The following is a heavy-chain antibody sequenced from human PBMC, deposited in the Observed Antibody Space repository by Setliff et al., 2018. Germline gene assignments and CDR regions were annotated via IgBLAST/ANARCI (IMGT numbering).Heavy chain of an antibody. V-gene: IGHV3-7*01. CDR1: GFTFSNYL. D-gene: IGHD2-15*01. CDR2: IKQDGSEK. Sequence: PGGSLRLSCAASGFTFSNYLMSWVRQAPGKGLEWVANIKQDGSEKYYVDSVKGRFTISRDNAKSSLYLQMNSLRAEDTAVYYCARTCSGSGCYAGLESWGQGTPVTVSS. J-gene: IGHJ4*02. CDR3: ARTCSGSGCYAGLES.